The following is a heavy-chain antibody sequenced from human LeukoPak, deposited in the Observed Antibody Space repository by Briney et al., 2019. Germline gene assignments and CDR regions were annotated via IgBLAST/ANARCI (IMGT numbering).Heavy chain of an antibody. CDR3: ARYIVGATHFDY. V-gene: IGHV1-2*06. CDR1: GYTFTGYY. CDR2: INPNSGGT. D-gene: IGHD1-26*01. Sequence: ASVKVSCKASGYTFTGYYMHWVRQAPGQGLEWMGRINPNSGGTNYAQKFQGRVTMTRDTSISTAYMELRRLRSDDTAVYYCARYIVGATHFDYWGQGTLVTVSS. J-gene: IGHJ4*02.